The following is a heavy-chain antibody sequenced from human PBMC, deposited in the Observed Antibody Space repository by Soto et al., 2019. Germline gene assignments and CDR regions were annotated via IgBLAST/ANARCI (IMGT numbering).Heavy chain of an antibody. CDR3: ARAYDYYDSSGYYPDAFDI. V-gene: IGHV1-2*02. CDR2: INPNIGGT. CDR1: GYTFTGYY. J-gene: IGHJ3*02. Sequence: ASVKVSCKASGYTFTGYYMHWVRQAPGQGLEWMGWINPNIGGTNYAQKFQGRVTMTRDTSISTVYMELSRLRSDDTAVYYCARAYDYYDSSGYYPDAFDIWGQGTMVTVSS. D-gene: IGHD3-22*01.